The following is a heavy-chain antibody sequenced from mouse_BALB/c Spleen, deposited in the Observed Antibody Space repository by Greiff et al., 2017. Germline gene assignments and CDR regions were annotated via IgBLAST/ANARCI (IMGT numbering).Heavy chain of an antibody. CDR1: GFNIKDTY. Sequence: EVQLQQSGAELVKPGASVKLSCTASGFNIKDTYMHWVKQRPEQGLEWIGRIDPANGNTKYDPKFQGKATITADTSSNTAYLQLSSLTSEDTAVYYCARDYYGSSYGDWGGDTTLAVAS. CDR3: ARDYYGSSYGD. CDR2: IDPANGNT. J-gene: IGHJ2*01. V-gene: IGHV14-3*02. D-gene: IGHD1-1*01.